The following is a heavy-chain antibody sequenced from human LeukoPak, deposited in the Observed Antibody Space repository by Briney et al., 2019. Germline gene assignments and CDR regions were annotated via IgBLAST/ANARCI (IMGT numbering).Heavy chain of an antibody. Sequence: GGSLRLSCAASGFTFSSYSMNWVRQAPGKGLEWVSAISGSGGSTYYADSVKGRFTISRDNSKNTLYLQMNSLRAEDTAVYYCAKENYYGSGEDYWGQGTLVTVSS. J-gene: IGHJ4*02. CDR1: GFTFSSYS. V-gene: IGHV3-23*01. D-gene: IGHD3-10*01. CDR2: ISGSGGST. CDR3: AKENYYGSGEDY.